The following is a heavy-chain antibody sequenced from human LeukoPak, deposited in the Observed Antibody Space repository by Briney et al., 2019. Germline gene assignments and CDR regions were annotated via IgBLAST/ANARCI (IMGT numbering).Heavy chain of an antibody. Sequence: ASVKVSCTASGYTFTSYAMHWVRQAPGQRLEWMGWINAGNGNTKYSQKFQGRVTITRDTSASTAYMELSSLRSEDTAVYYCAINMVRGVIGAFDIWGQGTMVTVSS. CDR3: AINMVRGVIGAFDI. CDR1: GYTFTSYA. CDR2: INAGNGNT. V-gene: IGHV1-3*01. J-gene: IGHJ3*02. D-gene: IGHD3-10*01.